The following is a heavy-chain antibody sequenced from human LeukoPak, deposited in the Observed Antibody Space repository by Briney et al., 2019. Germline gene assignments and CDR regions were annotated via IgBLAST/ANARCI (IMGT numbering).Heavy chain of an antibody. J-gene: IGHJ6*02. CDR1: GFTFSSYA. Sequence: GGSLRLSCAASGFTFSSYAMSWVRQAPVKGLEWVSAISGSGGSTYYADSVKGRFTISRDNSKNSLYLQMNSLRDEDTAVYYCARDENQDIVVVVANVYYYYYGMDVWGQGTTVTVSS. V-gene: IGHV3-23*01. CDR2: ISGSGGST. CDR3: ARDENQDIVVVVANVYYYYYGMDV. D-gene: IGHD2-15*01.